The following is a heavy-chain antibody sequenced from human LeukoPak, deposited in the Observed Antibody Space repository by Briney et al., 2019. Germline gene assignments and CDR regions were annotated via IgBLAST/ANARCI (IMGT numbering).Heavy chain of an antibody. Sequence: SETLSLTCTVSGGSVSRGSYYWSWIRQPPGKGLEWIGYIYYSGSTNYNPSLKSRVTISVDTSKDQFSLKLSSLTAADTAVYYCARDPRSSGYCSGGSCSDWFDPWGQGTLVTVSS. J-gene: IGHJ5*02. D-gene: IGHD2-15*01. CDR1: GGSVSRGSYY. V-gene: IGHV4-61*01. CDR2: IYYSGST. CDR3: ARDPRSSGYCSGGSCSDWFDP.